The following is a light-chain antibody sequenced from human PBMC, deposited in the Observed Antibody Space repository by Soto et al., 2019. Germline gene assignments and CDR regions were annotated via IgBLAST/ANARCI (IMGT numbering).Light chain of an antibody. Sequence: QSALTQPASVSGSPGQSITVSCTGTSSDVGAYNYVSWYQQHPGKAPKLIIYDVSNRPSGVSNRFSGSKSGNTASLTISGLQTEDEADCYCSSYTGSSTLYVFGTGTKLTVL. CDR1: SSDVGAYNY. CDR3: SSYTGSSTLYV. V-gene: IGLV2-14*01. CDR2: DVS. J-gene: IGLJ1*01.